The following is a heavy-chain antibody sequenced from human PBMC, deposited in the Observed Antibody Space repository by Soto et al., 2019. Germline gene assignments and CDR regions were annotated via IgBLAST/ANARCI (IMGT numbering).Heavy chain of an antibody. J-gene: IGHJ4*02. CDR2: LNPNSGNT. D-gene: IGHD6-19*01. Sequence: QVQLVQSGAGVKKPGASVKVSCKASGYTFIDNYIHWVRQAPGQGLEWMGWLNPNSGNTNYARKFLGRVTMTRDTYVSTAYLELSRLSSDDTALYYCARGKGYSSGWPPGYWGQGTLVTVSS. V-gene: IGHV1-2*02. CDR3: ARGKGYSSGWPPGY. CDR1: GYTFIDNY.